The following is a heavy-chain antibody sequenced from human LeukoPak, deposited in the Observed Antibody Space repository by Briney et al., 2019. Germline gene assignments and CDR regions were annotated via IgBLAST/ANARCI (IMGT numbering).Heavy chain of an antibody. CDR2: INPSGGST. D-gene: IGHD3-22*01. CDR3: ARAPSRDGNRVVFPSQFDY. CDR1: GYTFTSYY. Sequence: HRASVKVSCKASGYTFTSYYMHWVRQAPGQGLEWMGIINPSGGSTSYAQKFQGRVTMTRDTSTSTVYMELSSLRSEDTAVYYCARAPSRDGNRVVFPSQFDYWGQGTLVTVSS. V-gene: IGHV1-46*01. J-gene: IGHJ4*02.